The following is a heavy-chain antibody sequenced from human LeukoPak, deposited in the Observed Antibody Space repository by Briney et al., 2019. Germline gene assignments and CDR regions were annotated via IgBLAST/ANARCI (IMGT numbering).Heavy chain of an antibody. CDR1: GFTVSSNY. Sequence: GGSLGLSCAASGFTVSSNYMSWVRQAPGKGLEWVSVIYSGGSTYYADSVKGRFTISRDNSKNTLYLQMNSLRAEDTAVYYCARDSRGYSYGFDYWGQGTLVTVSS. CDR3: ARDSRGYSYGFDY. J-gene: IGHJ4*02. V-gene: IGHV3-53*01. D-gene: IGHD5-18*01. CDR2: IYSGGST.